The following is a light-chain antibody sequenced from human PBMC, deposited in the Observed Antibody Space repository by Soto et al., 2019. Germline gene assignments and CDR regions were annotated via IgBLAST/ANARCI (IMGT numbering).Light chain of an antibody. V-gene: IGKV4-1*01. CDR2: WAS. CDR3: QQYYTAPRT. Sequence: EIVMTQSPDSLAASLGERATINCKSSQSVLYSSNNKNYLAWYQQKPGQPPKVLIYWASTRESGVPDRFSGSGSGTDFTLTISSLQAEDVAVYYCQQYYTAPRTFGQGTKVEIK. CDR1: QSVLYSSNNKNY. J-gene: IGKJ1*01.